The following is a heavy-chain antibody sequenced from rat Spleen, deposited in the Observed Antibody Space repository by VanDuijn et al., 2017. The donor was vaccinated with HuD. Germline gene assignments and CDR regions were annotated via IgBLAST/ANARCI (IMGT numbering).Heavy chain of an antibody. Sequence: EVQLVESDGGLVQPGRSLKLSCAASGFTFSDYYMAWVRQAPTKGLEWVATISHDGSSTYYRDSVKGRFTISRDNAKSTLYLQMDSLRSEDTATYYCARSVFDYWGQGVMVTVSS. V-gene: IGHV5-29*01. CDR2: ISHDGSST. J-gene: IGHJ2*01. CDR1: GFTFSDYY. CDR3: ARSVFDY.